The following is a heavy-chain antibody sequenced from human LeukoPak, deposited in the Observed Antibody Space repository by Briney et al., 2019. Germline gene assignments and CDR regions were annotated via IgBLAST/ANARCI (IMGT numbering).Heavy chain of an antibody. CDR3: GVVVPAAMPGVY. D-gene: IGHD2-2*01. CDR2: IIPIFGTA. Sequence: GASVKVSCKASGGTFSSYAISWVRQAPGQGLEWMGGIIPIFGTANYAQKFQGRVTITADKSTSTAYMELGSLRSEDTAVYYCGVVVPAAMPGVYWGQGTLVTVSS. V-gene: IGHV1-69*06. CDR1: GGTFSSYA. J-gene: IGHJ4*02.